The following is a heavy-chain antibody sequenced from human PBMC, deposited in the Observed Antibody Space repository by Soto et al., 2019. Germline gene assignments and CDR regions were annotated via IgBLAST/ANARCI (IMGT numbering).Heavy chain of an antibody. V-gene: IGHV1-69*13. J-gene: IGHJ6*02. CDR2: IIPIFGTA. CDR3: ARSRGPNRYYYYYYGMDV. Sequence: SVKVSCKASGGTFSSYAISWVRQAPGQGLEWMGGIIPIFGTANYAQKFQGRVTITADESTSTAYMELSSLRSEDTAVYYCARSRGPNRYYYYYYGMDVWGQGTTVTVSS. CDR1: GGTFSSYA.